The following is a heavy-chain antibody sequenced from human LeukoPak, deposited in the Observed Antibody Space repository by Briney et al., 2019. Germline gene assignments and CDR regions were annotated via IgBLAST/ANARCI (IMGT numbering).Heavy chain of an antibody. Sequence: ASVKVSCKASGYPFTSYAMNWVRQAPGQGLEWMGWISTNTGNPTYAQGFTGRFVFSLDASVSTAYLQISSLKAEDTAVYYCARGGLWFGELDYYFDYWGQGTLVTVSS. D-gene: IGHD3-10*01. J-gene: IGHJ4*02. CDR1: GYPFTSYA. V-gene: IGHV7-4-1*02. CDR2: ISTNTGNP. CDR3: ARGGLWFGELDYYFDY.